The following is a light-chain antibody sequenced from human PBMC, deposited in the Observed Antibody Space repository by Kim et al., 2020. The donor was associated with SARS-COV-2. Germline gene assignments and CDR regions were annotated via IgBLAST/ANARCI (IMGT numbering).Light chain of an antibody. CDR1: SNDVGGYNY. Sequence: QSALTQPASVSGSPGQSITISCTGTSNDVGGYNYVSWYQQHPGKAPQLMIYDVNYRPSRISSRFSGSKSGNTASLTISGLQSEDEGDYYCSSYTSTSTLVFGTGTKVTVL. CDR3: SSYTSTSTLV. V-gene: IGLV2-14*03. J-gene: IGLJ1*01. CDR2: DVN.